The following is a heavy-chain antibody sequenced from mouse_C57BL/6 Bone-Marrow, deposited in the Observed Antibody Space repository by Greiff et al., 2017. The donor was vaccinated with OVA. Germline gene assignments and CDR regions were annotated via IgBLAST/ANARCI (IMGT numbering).Heavy chain of an antibody. V-gene: IGHV5-12*01. D-gene: IGHD1-1*02. Sequence: EVNLVESGGGLVQPGGSLKLSCAASGFTFSDYYMYWVRQTPEKRLEWVAYISNGGGSTYYPDTVKGRFTISRDNAKNTLYLQMSRLKSEDTAMYYCARHGTNWYFDVWGTGTTVTVSS. CDR2: ISNGGGST. CDR3: ARHGTNWYFDV. J-gene: IGHJ1*03. CDR1: GFTFSDYY.